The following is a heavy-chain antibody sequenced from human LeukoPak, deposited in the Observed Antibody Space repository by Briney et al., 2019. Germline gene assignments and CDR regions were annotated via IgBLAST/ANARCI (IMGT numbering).Heavy chain of an antibody. Sequence: GGSLRLSCAASGFSFSHAWMTWVRQAPGKGLEWIGRIQSETDGGTTDYAAPVKGRFTISRDDSKDMLYLQMNSLKNEDTAVYYCTTSPQWLENWGQGTLVTVSS. J-gene: IGHJ4*02. CDR1: GFSFSHAW. V-gene: IGHV3-15*01. CDR3: TTSPQWLEN. CDR2: IQSETDGGTT. D-gene: IGHD6-19*01.